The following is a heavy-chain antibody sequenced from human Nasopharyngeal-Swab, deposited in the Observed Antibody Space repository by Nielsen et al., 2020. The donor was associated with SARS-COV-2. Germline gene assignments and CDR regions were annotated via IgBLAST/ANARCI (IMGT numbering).Heavy chain of an antibody. CDR2: IYYSGST. Sequence: WIRQPPGKGLEWIGYIYYSGSTNYNPSLKSRVTISVDTSKDQFSLKLSSVTAADTAVYYCARVGGLWSAGFYYYYIDVWGKGTTVTVSS. D-gene: IGHD3-3*01. V-gene: IGHV4-59*01. CDR3: ARVGGLWSAGFYYYYIDV. J-gene: IGHJ6*03.